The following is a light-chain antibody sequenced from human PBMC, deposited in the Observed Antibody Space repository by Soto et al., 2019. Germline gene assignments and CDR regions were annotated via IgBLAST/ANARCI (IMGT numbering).Light chain of an antibody. CDR3: QQYYSTPVT. CDR1: QSVLYSSNNKNN. Sequence: DIVMTQSPDSLAVSPGERATINCKSSQSVLYSSNNKNNLAWYQQKPGQPPKLLIYWTSTRESGVPDRFSGSGSGTDFTLTISSLQAEDVAVYYCQQYYSTPVTFGPGTKVDIK. V-gene: IGKV4-1*01. J-gene: IGKJ3*01. CDR2: WTS.